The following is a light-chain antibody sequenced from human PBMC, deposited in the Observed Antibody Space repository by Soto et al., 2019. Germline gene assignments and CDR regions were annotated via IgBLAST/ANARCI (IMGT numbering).Light chain of an antibody. V-gene: IGKV3-11*01. J-gene: IGKJ5*01. CDR3: QQRSNWGIT. CDR1: QSVSSY. CDR2: DAS. Sequence: EIVMTHSPATLSLSPCERATLSCSASQSVSSYLARYQQKPGQAPRLLIYDASSRATGIPARFSGSGAGTDFTLTISSLEPEDVAVYYCQQRSNWGITFGQGTRLEIK.